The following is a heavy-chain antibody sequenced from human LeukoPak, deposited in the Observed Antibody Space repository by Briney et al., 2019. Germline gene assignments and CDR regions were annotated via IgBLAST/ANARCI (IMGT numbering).Heavy chain of an antibody. V-gene: IGHV3-48*04. J-gene: IGHJ4*02. CDR3: ARGIAAYSLFDY. D-gene: IGHD6-6*01. Sequence: GGSLRLSCAASGFTFSSYAMSWVRQAPGKGLEWVSYISSSGSTIYYADSVKGRFTISRDNAKNSLYLQMNSLRAEDTAVYYCARGIAAYSLFDYWGQGTLVTVSS. CDR2: ISSSGSTI. CDR1: GFTFSSYA.